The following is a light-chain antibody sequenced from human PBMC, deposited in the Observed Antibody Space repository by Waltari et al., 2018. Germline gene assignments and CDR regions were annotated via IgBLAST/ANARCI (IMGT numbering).Light chain of an antibody. CDR2: DAS. CDR3: QQYNSYHT. V-gene: IGKV1-5*01. CDR1: QSISSW. J-gene: IGKJ2*01. Sequence: DIQMTQSPSTLSASVGDRVTITCRASQSISSWLAWYQQKPVKAPKLLIYDASSLESGVPSRFSGSGSGTEFTLTISSLQPDDFATYYCQQYNSYHTFGQGTKLEIK.